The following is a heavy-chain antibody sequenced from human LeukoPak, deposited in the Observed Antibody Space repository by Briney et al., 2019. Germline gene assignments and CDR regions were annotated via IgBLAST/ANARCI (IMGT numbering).Heavy chain of an antibody. Sequence: GSLRLSCAASGFTFSSYSMNWVRQAPGKGLEWVSYISSSNSTIYYADSVKGRFTISRDNAKNSLYLQMNSLRAEDTAVYYCARDAYRHCSGGSCYSFWFDPWGQGTLVTVSS. D-gene: IGHD2-15*01. CDR3: ARDAYRHCSGGSCYSFWFDP. CDR1: GFTFSSYS. J-gene: IGHJ5*02. CDR2: ISSSNSTI. V-gene: IGHV3-48*01.